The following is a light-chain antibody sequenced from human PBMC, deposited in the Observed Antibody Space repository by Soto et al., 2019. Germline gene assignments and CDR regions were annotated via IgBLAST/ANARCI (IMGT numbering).Light chain of an antibody. J-gene: IGKJ5*01. CDR2: AAS. Sequence: DIQMTQSPSALSASVGDRVTITCRASQSISIYLNWYQQRPGRAPKLLIYAASGLQSGVPSRFSCSGSETDFNFTISSLQPEDFATYYCQQSYSTPITFGQGTRLEIK. V-gene: IGKV1-39*01. CDR3: QQSYSTPIT. CDR1: QSISIY.